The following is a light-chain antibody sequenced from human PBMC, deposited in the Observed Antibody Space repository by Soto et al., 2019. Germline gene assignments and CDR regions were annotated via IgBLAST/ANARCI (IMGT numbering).Light chain of an antibody. CDR1: SSNIGSET. CDR3: AAWDDSLNGVV. J-gene: IGLJ2*01. Sequence: QSVLTQPPSASGTPGQRVTISCSGSSSNIGSETVNWYQHFPGTAPKLLIYSNNQRPSGVPDRFSGSKSGTSASLAISGLQSEDEADYYCAAWDDSLNGVVFGGGTKLTVL. V-gene: IGLV1-44*01. CDR2: SNN.